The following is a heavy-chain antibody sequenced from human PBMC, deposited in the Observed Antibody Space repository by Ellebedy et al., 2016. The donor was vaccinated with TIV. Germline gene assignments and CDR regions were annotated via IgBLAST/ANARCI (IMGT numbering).Heavy chain of an antibody. D-gene: IGHD5-12*01. V-gene: IGHV1-18*04. CDR2: IIPIFGTA. Sequence: AASVKVSCKASGYTFTSYYMHWVRQAPGQGLEWMGGIIPIFGTANYAQKLQGRVTMTTDTSTSTAYMELRSLRSDDTAVYYCAREGGYGFNDYWGQGTLVTVSS. CDR3: AREGGYGFNDY. CDR1: GYTFTSYY. J-gene: IGHJ4*02.